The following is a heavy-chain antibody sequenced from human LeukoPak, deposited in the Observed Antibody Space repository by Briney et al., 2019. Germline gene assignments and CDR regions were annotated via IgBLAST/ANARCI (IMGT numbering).Heavy chain of an antibody. CDR2: LYSGGST. V-gene: IGHV3-66*01. Sequence: GGFLRLSCAASGFVVSTNYMSWVRQAPGKGLEWVSVLYSGGSTYYTDSVKGRFTISRDNSNNTLYLQMNNLRAEDTAVYYCAMDSAWLPLKFDYWGPGTLVAVST. CDR1: GFVVSTNY. J-gene: IGHJ4*02. D-gene: IGHD5-24*01. CDR3: AMDSAWLPLKFDY.